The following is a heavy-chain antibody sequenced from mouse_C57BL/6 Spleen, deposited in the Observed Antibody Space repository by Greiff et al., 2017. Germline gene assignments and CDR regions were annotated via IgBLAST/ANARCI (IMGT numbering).Heavy chain of an antibody. V-gene: IGHV1-82*01. D-gene: IGHD2-4*01. J-gene: IGHJ4*01. CDR2: IYPGDGAI. CDR1: GYAFSSSW. Sequence: QVQLKESGPELVQPGASVKISCKASGYAFSSSWMNWVKQTPGKGLEWIGRIYPGDGAINYNGTFKDKATLTADKTSSTAYMQLSSLTSENSSVYFCTRRNYDDYYAMDDWGQGTSVTVSS. CDR3: TRRNYDDYYAMDD.